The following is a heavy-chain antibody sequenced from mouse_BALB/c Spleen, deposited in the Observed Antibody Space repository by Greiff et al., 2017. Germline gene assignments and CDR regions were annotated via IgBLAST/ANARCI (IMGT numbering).Heavy chain of an antibody. V-gene: IGHV5-6*01. Sequence: EVQVVESGGDLVKPGGSLKLSCAASGFTFSSYGMSWVRQTPDKRLEWVATISSGGSYTYYPDSVKGRFTISRDNAKNTLYLQMSSLKSEDTAMYYCARLRDGYYLDYWGQGTTLTVSS. J-gene: IGHJ2*01. CDR3: ARLRDGYYLDY. CDR1: GFTFSSYG. D-gene: IGHD2-3*01. CDR2: ISSGGSYT.